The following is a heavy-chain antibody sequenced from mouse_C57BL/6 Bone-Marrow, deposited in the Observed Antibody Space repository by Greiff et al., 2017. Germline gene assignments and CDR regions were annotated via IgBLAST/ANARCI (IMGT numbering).Heavy chain of an antibody. CDR3: ARRRKLTTVNDFDY. D-gene: IGHD1-1*01. Sequence: QVQLQQSGAELAQPGASVKLSCKASGYTFTSYWMHWVKQRPGPGLEWIGYINPSSGYAKYNQKYKDKATLTADKSSSTAYMQLSSLTYEDSAVYYCARRRKLTTVNDFDYWGQGTTLTVSS. V-gene: IGHV1-7*01. CDR1: GYTFTSYW. CDR2: INPSSGYA. J-gene: IGHJ2*01.